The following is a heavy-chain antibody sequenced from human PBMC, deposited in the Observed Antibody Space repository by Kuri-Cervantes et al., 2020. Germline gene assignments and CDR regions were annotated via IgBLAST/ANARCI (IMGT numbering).Heavy chain of an antibody. CDR2: ISAYNGNT. CDR1: GYTFTSYG. Sequence: ASVKVSCKASGYTFTSYGISWVRQAPGQGLEWMGWISAYNGNTNYAQKLQGRVTMTTDTSTSTVYMELSSLRSEDTAVYYCARDSRYYDFWSGYPDPWGQGTLVTVSS. D-gene: IGHD3-3*01. J-gene: IGHJ5*02. CDR3: ARDSRYYDFWSGYPDP. V-gene: IGHV1-18*01.